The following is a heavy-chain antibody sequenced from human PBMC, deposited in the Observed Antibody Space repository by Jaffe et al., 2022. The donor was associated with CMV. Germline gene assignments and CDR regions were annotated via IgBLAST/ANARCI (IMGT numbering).Heavy chain of an antibody. CDR3: ATDPRDCSGDKCYTENS. V-gene: IGHV3-21*02. CDR2: ISSSSTYM. D-gene: IGHD2-15*01. J-gene: IGHJ4*02. CDR1: GFTFSTYS. Sequence: EVQLVESGGGLVKPGGSLRLSCAASGFTFSTYSMNWVRQAPGKGLEWVSSISSSSTYMYYADSVKGRFTISRDNAKNSLYLQMNSLRAEDTAVYYCATDPRDCSGDKCYTENSWGQGTLVSVSS.